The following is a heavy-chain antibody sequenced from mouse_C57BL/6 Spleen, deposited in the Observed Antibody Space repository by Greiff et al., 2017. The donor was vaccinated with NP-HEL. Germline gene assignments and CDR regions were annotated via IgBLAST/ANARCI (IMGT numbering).Heavy chain of an antibody. Sequence: VKLQQSGAELVRPGSSVKLSCKASGYTFTSYWMHWVKQRPIQGLEWIGNIDPSDSETHYNQKFKDKATLTVDKSSSTAYMQLSSLTSEDSAVYYCVSLTVYFDYWGQGTTLTVSS. V-gene: IGHV1-52*01. CDR1: GYTFTSYW. CDR3: VSLTVYFDY. J-gene: IGHJ2*01. D-gene: IGHD4-1*01. CDR2: IDPSDSET.